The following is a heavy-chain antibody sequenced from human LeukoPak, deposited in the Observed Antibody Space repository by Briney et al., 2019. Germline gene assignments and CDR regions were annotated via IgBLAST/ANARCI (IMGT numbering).Heavy chain of an antibody. J-gene: IGHJ4*02. CDR2: ISGRTGAT. Sequence: EGSPRLSCAASGFTFTTNAMSWVRQAPGKGLEWVSAISGRTGATYYADSEKGRFTISRDNSKSTLYLQMDSLRAEDTAVYYCAKCGNSGCHLIDYWGQGTLVTVSS. CDR3: AKCGNSGCHLIDY. CDR1: GFTFTTNA. D-gene: IGHD5-12*01. V-gene: IGHV3-23*01.